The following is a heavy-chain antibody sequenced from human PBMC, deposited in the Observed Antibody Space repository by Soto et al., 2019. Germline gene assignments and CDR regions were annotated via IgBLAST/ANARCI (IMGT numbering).Heavy chain of an antibody. CDR2: ISAYNGKR. Sequence: QGQLLQSGDEVKKPGASVRVSCRASGYDFTSDGISWVRQAPGQGREWVSWISAYNGKRDTAQKFQGRVTMTLDTSTDTAHMELGDLTSADTAVYYCDRGRIVASIHDAFEIWGQGTMVAVSS. D-gene: IGHD2-21*01. CDR1: GYDFTSDG. V-gene: IGHV1-18*01. J-gene: IGHJ3*02. CDR3: DRGRIVASIHDAFEI.